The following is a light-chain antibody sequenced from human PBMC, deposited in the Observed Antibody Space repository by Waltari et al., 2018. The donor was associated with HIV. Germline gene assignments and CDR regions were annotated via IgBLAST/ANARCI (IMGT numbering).Light chain of an antibody. CDR3: AAWDDSLSGPVI. CDR1: RSSVGSYT. J-gene: IGLJ2*01. Sequence: QSEVTQPPSVSGTPGRRVTISCSGSRSSVGSYTVNWYQQLPGMAPKLLIYRNNQRPSGVPDRFSGSKSGTSASLAISGLRSEDEADYYCAAWDDSLSGPVIFGGGTKLTVL. V-gene: IGLV1-44*01. CDR2: RNN.